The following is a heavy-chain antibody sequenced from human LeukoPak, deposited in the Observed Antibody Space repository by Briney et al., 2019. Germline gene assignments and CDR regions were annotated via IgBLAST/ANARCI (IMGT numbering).Heavy chain of an antibody. CDR3: AKARSGSQKTNTDY. CDR2: ISYDGRNK. J-gene: IGHJ4*02. Sequence: GGSLRLSCAASGFTFSSYGMHWVRQAPGKGLEWVAVISYDGRNKYYADSVKGRFTISRDNSKNTLYLQMNSLRAEDTAVYYCAKARSGSQKTNTDYWGQGTLVTVSS. V-gene: IGHV3-30*18. CDR1: GFTFSSYG. D-gene: IGHD1-26*01.